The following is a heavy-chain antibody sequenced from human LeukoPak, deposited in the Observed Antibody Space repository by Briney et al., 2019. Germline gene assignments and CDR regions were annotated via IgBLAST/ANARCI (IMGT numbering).Heavy chain of an antibody. V-gene: IGHV3-21*01. Sequence: GGSLRLSCAASGFTFSSYSMNWVRQAPGKGLEWVSSISSSSSYIYYADSVKGRFTISRDNAKNSLYLQMNSLRAEDTAVYYCARVGATMVQGWFDPWGQGTLVTVSS. CDR1: GFTFSSYS. CDR2: ISSSSSYI. J-gene: IGHJ5*02. CDR3: ARVGATMVQGWFDP. D-gene: IGHD3-10*01.